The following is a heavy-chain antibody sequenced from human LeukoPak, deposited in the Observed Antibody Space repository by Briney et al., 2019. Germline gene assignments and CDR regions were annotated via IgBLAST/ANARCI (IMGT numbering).Heavy chain of an antibody. V-gene: IGHV3-7*01. CDR1: GFTFSSYW. Sequence: GGSLRLSCAASGFTFSSYWMSWVRQAPGKGLEWVANIKQDGSEKYYVDSVKGRFTISRDNANNSLYLQMNSLRAEDTAVYYCAMGLLWFGTGGFDPWGQGTLVTVSS. CDR3: AMGLLWFGTGGFDP. D-gene: IGHD3-10*01. J-gene: IGHJ5*02. CDR2: IKQDGSEK.